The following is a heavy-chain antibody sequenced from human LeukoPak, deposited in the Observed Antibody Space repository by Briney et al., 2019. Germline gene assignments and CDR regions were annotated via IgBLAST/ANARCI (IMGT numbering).Heavy chain of an antibody. J-gene: IGHJ6*02. Sequence: PGRSLRLSCAASGFTFSRYGMHWVRQAPGKGLEWVADISYDGSNKYYTDSVKGRFTISRDNSKNTLYLQMNSLIAEYTAVYYCAKDHCSGGSCYSYWFVVSYYYYGMDVWGQGTTVTVSS. V-gene: IGHV3-30*18. CDR2: ISYDGSNK. CDR1: GFTFSRYG. CDR3: AKDHCSGGSCYSYWFVVSYYYYGMDV. D-gene: IGHD2-15*01.